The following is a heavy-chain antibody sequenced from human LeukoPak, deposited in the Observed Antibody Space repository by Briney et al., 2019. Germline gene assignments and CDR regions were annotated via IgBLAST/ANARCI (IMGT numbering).Heavy chain of an antibody. V-gene: IGHV4-39*01. D-gene: IGHD3-10*01. Sequence: SETLSLTCTVSGGSISSSTYHWGWIRQPPGKGLEWIGTIYSGGSTYYSPSLKSRVTISVDTSKKEFYLKLTSVTAADTAVYYCARLGGSGNYLFDYWGQGTLVTVSS. J-gene: IGHJ4*02. CDR2: IYSGGST. CDR3: ARLGGSGNYLFDY. CDR1: GGSISSSTYH.